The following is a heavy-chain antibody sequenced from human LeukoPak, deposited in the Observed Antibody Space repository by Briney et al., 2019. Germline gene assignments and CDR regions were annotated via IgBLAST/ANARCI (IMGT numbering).Heavy chain of an antibody. J-gene: IGHJ5*02. CDR1: GGSISSYY. Sequence: PSETLSLTCTVSGGSISSYYWSWIRQPPGKGLEWIGYIYYSGSTNYNPSLKSRVTISVDKSKNQFSLKLSSVTAADTAVYYCASDTREQQLVPDWFDPWGQGTLVTVSS. CDR2: IYYSGST. V-gene: IGHV4-59*12. CDR3: ASDTREQQLVPDWFDP. D-gene: IGHD6-13*01.